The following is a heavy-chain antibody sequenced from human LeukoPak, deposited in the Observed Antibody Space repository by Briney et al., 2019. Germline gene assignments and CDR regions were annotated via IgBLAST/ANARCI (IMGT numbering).Heavy chain of an antibody. CDR3: ARVIVATRYHYYGMDV. V-gene: IGHV3-21*01. CDR2: ISSSSSYI. Sequence: PGGSPRLSCAASGFTFSSYSMNWVRQAPGKGLEWVSSISSSSSYIYYADSVKGRFTISRDNAKSSLYLQMNSLRAEDTAVYYCARVIVATRYHYYGMDVWGQGTTVTVSS. D-gene: IGHD5-12*01. J-gene: IGHJ6*02. CDR1: GFTFSSYS.